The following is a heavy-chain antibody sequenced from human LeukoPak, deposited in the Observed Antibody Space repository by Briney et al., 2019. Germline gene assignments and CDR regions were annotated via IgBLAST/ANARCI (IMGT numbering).Heavy chain of an antibody. CDR1: GFTFSSYA. D-gene: IGHD6-6*01. Sequence: PGGSLRLSCAASGFTFSSYAMSWVRQAPGKGLECISGFSGSGGSTYYADSVKGRFTISRDNSKNTLYLQMNSLRAEDTAVYYCARGGVYSTSAVDYWGQGTLVTVSS. CDR3: ARGGVYSTSAVDY. J-gene: IGHJ4*02. CDR2: FSGSGGST. V-gene: IGHV3-23*01.